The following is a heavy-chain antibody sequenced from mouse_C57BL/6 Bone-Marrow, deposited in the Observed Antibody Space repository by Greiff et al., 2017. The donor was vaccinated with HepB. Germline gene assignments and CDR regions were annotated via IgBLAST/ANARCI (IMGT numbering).Heavy chain of an antibody. D-gene: IGHD2-3*01. J-gene: IGHJ3*01. CDR1: GYAFTNYL. CDR3: ARPLDGYYGWAWFAY. Sequence: VQLQHSGAELVRPGTSVKVSCKASGYAFTNYLIEWVKQRPGQGLEWIGVINPGSGGTNYNEKFKGKATLTADKSSSTAYMQLSSLTSEDSAVYFGARPLDGYYGWAWFAYWGQGTLVTVSA. CDR2: INPGSGGT. V-gene: IGHV1-54*01.